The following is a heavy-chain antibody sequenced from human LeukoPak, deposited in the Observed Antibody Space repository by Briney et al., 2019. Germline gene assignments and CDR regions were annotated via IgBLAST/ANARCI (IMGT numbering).Heavy chain of an antibody. CDR3: AKGYVTTGYFDY. Sequence: AGGSLRLSCAASGFTFSSSAISWVRQAPGKGLEWVSAISGGGSTTYYADSVKGRFTISRDNSKNTLFLQMNSLRAEDTALYYCAKGYVTTGYFDYWGQGTLVTVSS. CDR1: GFTFSSSA. J-gene: IGHJ4*02. CDR2: ISGGGSTT. D-gene: IGHD3-16*01. V-gene: IGHV3-23*01.